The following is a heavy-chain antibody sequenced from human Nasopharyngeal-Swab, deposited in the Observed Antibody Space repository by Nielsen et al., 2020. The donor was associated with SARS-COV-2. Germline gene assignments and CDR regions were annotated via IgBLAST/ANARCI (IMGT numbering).Heavy chain of an antibody. CDR2: ISSSSSYT. J-gene: IGHJ4*02. D-gene: IGHD3-10*01. CDR3: ARGSIRGIIISDFDY. Sequence: GESLKISCAASGFTFSDYYMSWIRQAPGKGLEWVSYISSSSSYTNYADSVKGRFTISRDNAKNSLYLQMNSLRADDTAVYYCARGSIRGIIISDFDYWGQGTRVTVSS. CDR1: GFTFSDYY. V-gene: IGHV3-11*05.